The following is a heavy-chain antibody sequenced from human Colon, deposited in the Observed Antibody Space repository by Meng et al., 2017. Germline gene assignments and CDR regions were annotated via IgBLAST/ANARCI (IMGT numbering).Heavy chain of an antibody. CDR3: ARGGSILRGVIWVY. J-gene: IGHJ4*02. CDR1: GFTFSDYW. Sequence: GGSLRLSCVASGFTFSDYWMSWVRQAPGKGLEWVANINQDGSEKNYVDSVKGRFTISRDNAKNSLYLQMDSLRAEDTAVYYCARGGSILRGVIWVYWGQGTRVTVSS. V-gene: IGHV3-7*01. CDR2: INQDGSEK. D-gene: IGHD3-10*01.